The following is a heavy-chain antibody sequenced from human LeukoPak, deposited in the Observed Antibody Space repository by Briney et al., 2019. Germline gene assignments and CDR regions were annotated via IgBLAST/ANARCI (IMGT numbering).Heavy chain of an antibody. J-gene: IGHJ5*02. CDR1: GGSISGYY. CDR2: IYTSGST. V-gene: IGHV4-4*07. Sequence: SETLSLTCTVSGGSISGYYWSWIRQPAGKGLEWIGRIYTSGSTNYNPSLKSRVTISVDTSKNQFSLKLSSVTAADTAVYYCAREEITSQNSVDPWGQGTLVTVSS. D-gene: IGHD1-14*01. CDR3: AREEITSQNSVDP.